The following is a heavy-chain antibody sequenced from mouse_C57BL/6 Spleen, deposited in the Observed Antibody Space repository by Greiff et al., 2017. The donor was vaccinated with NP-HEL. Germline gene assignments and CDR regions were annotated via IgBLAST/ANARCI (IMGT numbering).Heavy chain of an antibody. D-gene: IGHD1-3*01. CDR2: IYPGDGDT. J-gene: IGHJ2*01. Sequence: QVQLKESGAELVKPGASVKISCKASGYAFSSYWMNWVKQRPGKGLEWIGQIYPGDGDTNYNGKFKGKATLTADKSSSTAYMQLSSLTSEDSAVYFCARDNRIYFDYWGQGTTLTVSS. CDR1: GYAFSSYW. V-gene: IGHV1-80*01. CDR3: ARDNRIYFDY.